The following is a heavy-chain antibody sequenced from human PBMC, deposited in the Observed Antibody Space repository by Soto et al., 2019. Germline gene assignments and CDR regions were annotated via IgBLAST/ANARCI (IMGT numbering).Heavy chain of an antibody. V-gene: IGHV3-23*01. J-gene: IGHJ4*02. Sequence: EVQLLDSGGGLLQPGGSLRLSCAASGFTFRRYAMSCVRQGPGKGLEWGPDISGSRGTTYYADSVKGRFTIPRHNSKNTLYLQMTRLRAEDTAVYYCAKNNVFGSGTKDYWGPGTLVTVSS. CDR3: AKNNVFGSGTKDY. D-gene: IGHD3-10*01. CDR1: GFTFRRYA. CDR2: ISGSRGTT.